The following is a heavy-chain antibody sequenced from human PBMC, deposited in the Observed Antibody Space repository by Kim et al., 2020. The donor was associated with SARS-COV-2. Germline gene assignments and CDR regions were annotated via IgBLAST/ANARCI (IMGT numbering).Heavy chain of an antibody. CDR2: IDGSDGTT. CDR3: PKGGRGWIWDH. Sequence: GGSLRLSCTTSGFTFTGHAMSWVRQAPGKGLEWVSSIDGSDGTTYYVDSVKGRFSISRDDSKNTLYLQMSALRADDTAAYYCPKGGRGWIWDHWGHGTL. V-gene: IGHV3-23*01. CDR1: GFTFTGHA. J-gene: IGHJ1*01. D-gene: IGHD3-16*01.